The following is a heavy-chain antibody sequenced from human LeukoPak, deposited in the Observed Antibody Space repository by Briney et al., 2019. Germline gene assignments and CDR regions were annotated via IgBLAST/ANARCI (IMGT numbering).Heavy chain of an antibody. J-gene: IGHJ4*02. CDR3: ARAAAGILDY. CDR2: ISSSSSYI. D-gene: IGHD6-13*01. V-gene: IGHV3-21*01. CDR1: GFTFSSYS. Sequence: GGSLRLSRAASGFTFSSYSMNWVRQAPGKGLEWVSSISSSSSYIYYADSVKGRFTISRDNAKNSLCLQMNSLRAEDTAVYYCARAAAGILDYWGQGTLVTVSS.